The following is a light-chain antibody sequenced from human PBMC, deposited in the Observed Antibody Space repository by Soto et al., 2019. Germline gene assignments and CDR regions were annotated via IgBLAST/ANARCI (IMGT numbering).Light chain of an antibody. CDR2: GAS. CDR1: QSVSDK. Sequence: ERVLTQCPSRWSVSPEKKATLSFRASQSVSDKLAWYQQKPGQAPRLLIYGASNRATGIPDRFSGSGSWTDFTLYVSRLEPEDFAVYYFPQYGSSGTFGQGTKVDIK. V-gene: IGKV3-20*01. J-gene: IGKJ1*01. CDR3: PQYGSSGT.